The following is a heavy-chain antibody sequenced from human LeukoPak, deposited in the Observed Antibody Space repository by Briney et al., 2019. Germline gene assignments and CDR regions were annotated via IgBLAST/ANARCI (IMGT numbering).Heavy chain of an antibody. CDR1: GGSISSYY. D-gene: IGHD3-22*01. CDR3: ARHAYNYDSSFDY. Sequence: PSETLSLTCTVSGGSISSYYWTWIRQPPGKGLEWIGYIYYRGNTKYNPSLKSRVTLSVDTSKNQFSLKLNSVTAADTAVYYCARHAYNYDSSFDYWGQGTLVTVSS. V-gene: IGHV4-59*08. J-gene: IGHJ4*02. CDR2: IYYRGNT.